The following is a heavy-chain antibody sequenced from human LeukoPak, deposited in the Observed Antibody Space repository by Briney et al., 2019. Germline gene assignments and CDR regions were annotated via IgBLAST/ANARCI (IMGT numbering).Heavy chain of an antibody. CDR1: GGSFSGYY. CDR3: ARGYCSGGSCRYYFGY. Sequence: PSETLSLTCAVYGGSFSGYYWSWIRQPPGRGLEWIGEINHSGSTNYNPSLKSRVTTSVDTPKNQFSLKLSSVTAADTAVYYCARGYCSGGSCRYYFGYWGQGTLVTVSS. CDR2: INHSGST. D-gene: IGHD2-15*01. J-gene: IGHJ4*02. V-gene: IGHV4-34*01.